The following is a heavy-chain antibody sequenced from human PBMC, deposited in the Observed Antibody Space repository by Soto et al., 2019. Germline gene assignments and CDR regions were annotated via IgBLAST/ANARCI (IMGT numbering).Heavy chain of an antibody. V-gene: IGHV5-51*01. CDR2: IYPGDSDT. J-gene: IGHJ4*02. CDR3: ARTEGYDTYDYFDY. D-gene: IGHD3-22*01. CDR1: GYKFSDYW. Sequence: PGESLKISCKGSGYKFSDYWIAWVRQMPGKGLEWMGIIYPGDSDTKYIPSFRGQVTISVDMSITTAYLQWNTLKASDTDVYYLARTEGYDTYDYFDYWSQGTQVTVSS.